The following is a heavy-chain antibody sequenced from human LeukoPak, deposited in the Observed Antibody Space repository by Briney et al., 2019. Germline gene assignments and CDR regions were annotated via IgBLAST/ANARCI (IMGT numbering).Heavy chain of an antibody. V-gene: IGHV1-8*01. J-gene: IGHJ6*02. Sequence: GASVKVSCKASGYTFTSYDINWVRQATGQGLEWMGWMSPNSGNTGYAQKFQGRVTMTRNTSISTAYMELSSLRSEDTAVYYCASQLVGFSWIGRYYYYGMDVWGQGTTVTVSS. CDR1: GYTFTSYD. CDR2: MSPNSGNT. CDR3: ASQLVGFSWIGRYYYYGMDV. D-gene: IGHD6-13*01.